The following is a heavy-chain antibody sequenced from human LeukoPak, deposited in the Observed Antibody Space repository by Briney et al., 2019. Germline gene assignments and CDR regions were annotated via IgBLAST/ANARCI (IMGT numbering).Heavy chain of an antibody. D-gene: IGHD2-21*02. CDR1: GFTFSSYA. Sequence: GRSLRLSCAASGFTFSSYAMHWVRQAPGKGLEWVAVISYDGSNKYYADSVKGRFTISRDNSKNTLYLQMNSLRAEDTAVYYCARETRAYCGGDCYHFDYWGQGTLVTVSS. J-gene: IGHJ4*02. CDR2: ISYDGSNK. V-gene: IGHV3-30-3*01. CDR3: ARETRAYCGGDCYHFDY.